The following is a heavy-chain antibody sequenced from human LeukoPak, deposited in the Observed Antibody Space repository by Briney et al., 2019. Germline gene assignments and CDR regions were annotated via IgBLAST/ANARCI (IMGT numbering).Heavy chain of an antibody. V-gene: IGHV4-38-2*01. CDR1: GYSINSGYS. J-gene: IGHJ5*02. CDR3: ARNSSLTTLKGGWFDP. CDR2: IYHSGYA. D-gene: IGHD4-11*01. Sequence: SETLSLTCAVSGYSINSGYSWGWIRQRPGTGLEWIGNIYHSGYAYYNPPLKSRVTISMDTSKNQFSLKLSSVTAADTAVYYCARNSSLTTLKGGWFDPWGQGTLVTVSS.